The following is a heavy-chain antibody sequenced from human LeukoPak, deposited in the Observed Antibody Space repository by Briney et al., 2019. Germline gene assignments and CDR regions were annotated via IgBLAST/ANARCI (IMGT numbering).Heavy chain of an antibody. CDR1: GYTFTGYD. J-gene: IGHJ5*02. Sequence: ASVKVSCKASGYTFTGYDMHWVRQAPGQGLEWMGWINPNSGGTNYAQKFQGRVTMTRDTSISTAYMDQSRLRSDDTAVYYCDSWASGGKPWGQGTLVTVSS. D-gene: IGHD2-15*01. V-gene: IGHV1-2*02. CDR2: INPNSGGT. CDR3: DSWASGGKP.